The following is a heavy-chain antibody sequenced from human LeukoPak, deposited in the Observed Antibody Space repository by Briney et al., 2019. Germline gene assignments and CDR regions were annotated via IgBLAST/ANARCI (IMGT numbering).Heavy chain of an antibody. D-gene: IGHD6-13*01. CDR1: GFTFTSYA. CDR2: ISGSGGST. J-gene: IGHJ4*02. V-gene: IGHV3-23*01. CDR3: AKDPRRYSRTGGYFDY. Sequence: GGSLRLSCAASGFTFTSYAMSWVRQVSGKGLEWVSVISGSGGSTYYADSVKGRFTISRDNSKNTLYLQMNSLRAEDTAVYYCAKDPRRYSRTGGYFDYWGQGTLVTVSS.